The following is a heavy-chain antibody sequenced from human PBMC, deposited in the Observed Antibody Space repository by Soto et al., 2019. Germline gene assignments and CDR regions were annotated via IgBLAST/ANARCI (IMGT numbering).Heavy chain of an antibody. CDR3: ARAGHPLGFCSGGSCYQNNCFDP. Sequence: ASVKVSCKASGYAFTSYGISWVRQAPGQGLEWMGWISAYNGNTNYAQKLQGRVTMTTDTSTSTAYMELRSLRADDTAVYYCARAGHPLGFCSGGSCYQNNCFDPGGQGTLATVSS. CDR1: GYAFTSYG. CDR2: ISAYNGNT. J-gene: IGHJ5*02. V-gene: IGHV1-18*01. D-gene: IGHD2-15*01.